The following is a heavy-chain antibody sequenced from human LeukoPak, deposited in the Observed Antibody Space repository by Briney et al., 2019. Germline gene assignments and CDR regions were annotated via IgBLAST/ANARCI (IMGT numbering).Heavy chain of an antibody. CDR1: GDSISSYY. CDR2: VYYSGST. D-gene: IGHD3-22*01. CDR3: ARERRTYYYDSSGYYDY. Sequence: SETLSLTRTVSGDSISSYYWTWIRQPPGKGLEWIGYVYYSGSTQYNPSLKSRVTISVDTSKNQFSLKLSSVTAADTAVYYCARERRTYYYDSSGYYDYWGQGTLVTVSS. J-gene: IGHJ4*02. V-gene: IGHV4-59*12.